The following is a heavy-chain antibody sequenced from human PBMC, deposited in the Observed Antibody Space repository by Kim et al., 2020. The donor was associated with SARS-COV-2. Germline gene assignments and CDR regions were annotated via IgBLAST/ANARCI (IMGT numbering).Heavy chain of an antibody. V-gene: IGHV3-9*01. D-gene: IGHD6-6*01. J-gene: IGHJ6*02. Sequence: SLRLSCAASGFTFGDYAMHWVRQAPGKGLEWVSGISWNSGSIGYADSVKGRFTISRDNAKNSLYLQMNSLRAEDTALYYCAKALRDSSSYGNYYYGMDVWGQGTTVTVSS. CDR3: AKALRDSSSYGNYYYGMDV. CDR2: ISWNSGSI. CDR1: GFTFGDYA.